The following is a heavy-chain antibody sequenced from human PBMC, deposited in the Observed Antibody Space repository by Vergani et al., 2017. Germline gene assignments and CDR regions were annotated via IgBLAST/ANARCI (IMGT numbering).Heavy chain of an antibody. CDR3: GTVGRGYYGSGGLHY. Sequence: QVQLVQSGAEVKKPGASVKVSCKASGYTFTSYDINWVRQATGQGLAWMGWRNPNSGNTGYAQKFQGRVPMTRNTSISTAYMELSSLRSEDTAVYYCGTVGRGYYGSGGLHYWGQGTLVTVSS. D-gene: IGHD3-10*01. CDR2: RNPNSGNT. V-gene: IGHV1-8*01. CDR1: GYTFTSYD. J-gene: IGHJ4*02.